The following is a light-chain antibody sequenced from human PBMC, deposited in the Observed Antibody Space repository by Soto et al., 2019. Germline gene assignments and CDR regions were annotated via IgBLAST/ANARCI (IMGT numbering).Light chain of an antibody. CDR1: RSDIGGYNY. V-gene: IGLV2-14*03. CDR2: DVD. Sequence: QSALTQPASVSGSPGQSITISCTGTRSDIGGYNYVSWYQQFPGKAPKLMIYDVDYRPSGVSNRFSGSKSGSTASLTISGLQAEDEADYYCSSYTSSATDVFGSGTKLTVL. J-gene: IGLJ1*01. CDR3: SSYTSSATDV.